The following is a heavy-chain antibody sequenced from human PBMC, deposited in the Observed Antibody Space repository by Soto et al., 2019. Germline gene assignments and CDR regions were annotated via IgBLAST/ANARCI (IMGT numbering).Heavy chain of an antibody. V-gene: IGHV3-48*01. CDR3: ARDDYPYYDDSSGYHFDY. CDR2: ISDSSSTI. J-gene: IGHJ4*02. CDR1: GFTFSTYN. D-gene: IGHD3-22*01. Sequence: GGSLRLSCAASGFTFSTYNMNWVRQAPGKGLEWVSYISDSSSTIHYADSVKGRFTISRDNAKNSLNLQMNSLRAEDTAVYYCARDDYPYYDDSSGYHFDYWGQGALVTVSS.